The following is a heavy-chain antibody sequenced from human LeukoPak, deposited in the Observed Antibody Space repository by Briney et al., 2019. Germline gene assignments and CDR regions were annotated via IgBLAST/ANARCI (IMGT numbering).Heavy chain of an antibody. CDR1: GFTFSSYS. Sequence: PGGSLRLSCAASGFTFSSYSMNWVRQAPGKGLEWASYISSSSSTIYYADSVKGRFTISRDNSKNTVYMQMNSLRAEDTAVYYCAKDLNYRDSGYVNWFDPWGQGTLVTVSS. J-gene: IGHJ5*02. V-gene: IGHV3-48*01. D-gene: IGHD5-12*01. CDR2: ISSSSSTI. CDR3: AKDLNYRDSGYVNWFDP.